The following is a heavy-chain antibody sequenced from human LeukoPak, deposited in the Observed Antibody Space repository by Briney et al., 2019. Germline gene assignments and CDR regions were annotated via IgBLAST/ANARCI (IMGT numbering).Heavy chain of an antibody. CDR3: AKVSRPYGDHPFGYLDL. J-gene: IGHJ2*01. CDR2: ISGSGGST. CDR1: GFTFSSYA. Sequence: GGSLRLSCAASGFTFSSYAMSWVRQAPGKGLEWVSAISGSGGSTYYADSVKGRFTISRDNSKNTLYLQMNSLRAEDTAVYYCAKVSRPYGDHPFGYLDLWGRGTLVTVSS. D-gene: IGHD4-17*01. V-gene: IGHV3-23*01.